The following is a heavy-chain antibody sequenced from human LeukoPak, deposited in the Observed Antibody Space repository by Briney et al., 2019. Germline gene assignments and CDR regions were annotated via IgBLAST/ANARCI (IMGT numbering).Heavy chain of an antibody. V-gene: IGHV3-49*04. CDR2: IRSKAYGGTT. CDR3: TRDVGSSGWCDY. D-gene: IGHD6-19*01. CDR1: GFTFGDYA. J-gene: IGHJ4*02. Sequence: GGSLRLSCTASGFTFGDYAMSWVRQAPGKGLEWVGIIRSKAYGGTTEYAASVKGRFTISRDDSKSIAYLQMNSLKTEDTAVYYCTRDVGSSGWCDYWGQGTLVTVSS.